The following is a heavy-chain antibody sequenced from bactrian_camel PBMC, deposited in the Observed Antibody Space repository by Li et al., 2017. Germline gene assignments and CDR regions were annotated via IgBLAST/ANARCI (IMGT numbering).Heavy chain of an antibody. J-gene: IGHJ4*01. Sequence: VQLVESGGGTVQTGGSLRLSCEASGFPFSNYAMYWVRQAPGKGLEWVSSISRSSDITQYADSVRGRFAISRVNANNTLYLQLDSPRAEDTAIYYCAAVNTGTGYCYAPLSSVPEFHYTGHGTQVTVS. D-gene: IGHD2*01. CDR2: ISRSSDIT. CDR1: GFPFSNYA. V-gene: IGHV3S31*01.